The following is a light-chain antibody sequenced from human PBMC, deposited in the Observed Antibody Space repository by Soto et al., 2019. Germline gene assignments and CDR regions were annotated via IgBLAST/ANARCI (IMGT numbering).Light chain of an antibody. CDR3: GTWDFSLSGGV. CDR2: DND. CDR1: SSNIGNNY. J-gene: IGLJ3*02. V-gene: IGLV1-51*01. Sequence: QSVLTQPPSVSAAPGQKVTISCSGSSSNIGNNYVNWYQQLPGTAPKLLIYDNDKRPSGIPDRFSGSKSGTSATLGITGLQTGDEADYYCGTWDFSLSGGVSGGGTKLTVL.